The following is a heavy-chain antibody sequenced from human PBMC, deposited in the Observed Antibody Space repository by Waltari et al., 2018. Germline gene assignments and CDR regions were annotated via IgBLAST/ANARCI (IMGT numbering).Heavy chain of an antibody. J-gene: IGHJ3*02. Sequence: QVQLVQSGAEVMKPWSSVTVSCKASGGTFSSYAISGVGQAPGQGLEWMGGNSPMFGTANYAQKFQGRVTITADEFTGTAYMELSSLRSVDTAVYYCASGKRGHSSSSPGYGFDIWGQGTMVTVSS. D-gene: IGHD6-6*01. CDR2: NSPMFGTA. CDR1: GGTFSSYA. V-gene: IGHV1-69*12. CDR3: ASGKRGHSSSSPGYGFDI.